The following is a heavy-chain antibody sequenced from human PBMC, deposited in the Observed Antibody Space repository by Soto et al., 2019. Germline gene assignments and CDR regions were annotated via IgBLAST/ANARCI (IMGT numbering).Heavy chain of an antibody. D-gene: IGHD6-19*01. Sequence: QVQLVQSGAEVKKPGSSVKVSCKASGGTFSSCAISWVRQAPGLGLEWMGGIIPIFGTANYAQKFQGRVTITADESTSTAYMELSSLRSEDTAVYYCAISKAVAGRHSFGVWGQGTTVTVSS. CDR3: AISKAVAGRHSFGV. CDR1: GGTFSSCA. V-gene: IGHV1-69*12. CDR2: IIPIFGTA. J-gene: IGHJ6*02.